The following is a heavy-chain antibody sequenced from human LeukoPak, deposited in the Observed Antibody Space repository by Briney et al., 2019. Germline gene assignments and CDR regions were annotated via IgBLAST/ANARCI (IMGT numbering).Heavy chain of an antibody. CDR3: ARSPGDRTYFDY. J-gene: IGHJ4*02. CDR2: IYSGGST. CDR1: ALTVSSNY. V-gene: IGHV3-53*01. Sequence: GRSLTPSRAASALTVSSNYISWVRHAPGEGLECGSVIYSGGSTYYAYSVKGRFTISRDNSKNTLYLQMNSLRAEDTAVYYCARSPGDRTYFDYWGQGTLVTVSS. D-gene: IGHD3-10*01.